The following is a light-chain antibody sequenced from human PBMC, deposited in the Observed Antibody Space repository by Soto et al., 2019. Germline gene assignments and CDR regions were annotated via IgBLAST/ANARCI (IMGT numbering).Light chain of an antibody. J-gene: IGLJ2*01. Sequence: QSVLTQPPSVSAAPGQKVTISCSGSSSNIGNNYVSWYQQLPGTAPKLLTFDNNKRPSGIPDRFSGSKSGTSATLGITGLQTGDEAGYYCGSWDSSLSAVVFGGGTKLTVL. V-gene: IGLV1-51*01. CDR3: GSWDSSLSAVV. CDR1: SSNIGNNY. CDR2: DNN.